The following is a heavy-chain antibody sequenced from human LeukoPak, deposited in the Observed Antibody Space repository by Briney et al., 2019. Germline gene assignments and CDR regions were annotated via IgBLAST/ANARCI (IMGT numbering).Heavy chain of an antibody. CDR1: GDSIIGYY. D-gene: IGHD3-10*01. CDR3: TKSDGYGLIRI. Sequence: SETLSLTCSVSGDSIIGYYWGWVRQPPGKGLEWIGNIYYTGNTYYNSSLKSRVTISLDTSKNQFSLKVISMTAADTAAYYCTKSDGYGLIRICGRGTMVTVSS. V-gene: IGHV4-39*07. CDR2: IYYTGNT. J-gene: IGHJ3*02.